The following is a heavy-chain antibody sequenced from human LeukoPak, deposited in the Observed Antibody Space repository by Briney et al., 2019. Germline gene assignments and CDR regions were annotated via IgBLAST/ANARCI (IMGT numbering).Heavy chain of an antibody. J-gene: IGHJ4*02. CDR2: INHSGST. D-gene: IGHD3-10*01. V-gene: IGHV4-34*01. CDR1: GGSFSGYY. CDR3: ARVRGKYYYGSGKLGFFDY. Sequence: SETLSLTCAVYGGSFSGYYWSWIRQPPGKGLEWIGEINHSGSTNYNPSLKSRVTISGDTSKNQFSLKLSSVTAADTAVHYCARVRGKYYYGSGKLGFFDYWGQGTLVTVSS.